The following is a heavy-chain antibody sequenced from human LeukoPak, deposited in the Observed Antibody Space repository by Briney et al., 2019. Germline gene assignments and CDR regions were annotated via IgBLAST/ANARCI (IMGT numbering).Heavy chain of an antibody. CDR1: GFSFGSYE. J-gene: IGHJ4*02. Sequence: GGSLRLSCAASGFSFGSYEMNWVRQAPGKGLEWVSYVSSSASTIYYADSVKGRFTISRDNAKNSLYLQMNSLRAEGTGVYYCASISGGLGLAPGHWGQGTLVTVSS. CDR3: ASISGGLGLAPGH. CDR2: VSSSASTI. D-gene: IGHD3/OR15-3a*01. V-gene: IGHV3-48*03.